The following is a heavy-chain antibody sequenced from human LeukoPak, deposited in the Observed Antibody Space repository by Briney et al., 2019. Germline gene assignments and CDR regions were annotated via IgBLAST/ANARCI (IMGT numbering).Heavy chain of an antibody. D-gene: IGHD6-19*01. Sequence: GGSLRLSCAAAGFTLSSYWMSWVRQAPGKGLEWVANIKKDGSEKYYVDSVKGRFTISRDNAKNSLYLQMNSLRAEDTAVYYCAKDLGSSGWYIDYWGQGTLVTVSS. CDR3: AKDLGSSGWYIDY. CDR2: IKKDGSEK. J-gene: IGHJ4*02. CDR1: GFTLSSYW. V-gene: IGHV3-7*03.